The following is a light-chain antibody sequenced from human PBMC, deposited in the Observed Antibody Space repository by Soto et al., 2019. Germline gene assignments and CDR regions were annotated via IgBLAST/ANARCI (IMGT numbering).Light chain of an antibody. CDR1: SSDVGGYNY. Sequence: QSVLTQPPSASGSPGQSVTISCTGTSSDVGGYNYVSWYQQHPGKAPKLMIYDVSARPSGVPDRFSGSKSGNTASLTVSGLQAEDEADYYCSSCAGSNNLVFGGGTKLTVL. V-gene: IGLV2-8*01. CDR3: SSCAGSNNLV. J-gene: IGLJ3*02. CDR2: DVS.